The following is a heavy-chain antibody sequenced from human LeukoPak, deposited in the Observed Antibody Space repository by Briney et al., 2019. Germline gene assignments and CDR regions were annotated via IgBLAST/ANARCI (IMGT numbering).Heavy chain of an antibody. CDR2: ISSSSGYI. V-gene: IGHV3-21*01. D-gene: IGHD1-1*01. J-gene: IGHJ4*02. Sequence: GGSLRLSCAASGFTFSSYNMNWVRQAPGKGLEWVSSISSSSGYIYYADSVKGRFTISRDNAKNSLYLQMNSLRAEDTAVYYYARAGGAPVLIDYWGQGTLVTVSS. CDR3: ARAGGAPVLIDY. CDR1: GFTFSSYN.